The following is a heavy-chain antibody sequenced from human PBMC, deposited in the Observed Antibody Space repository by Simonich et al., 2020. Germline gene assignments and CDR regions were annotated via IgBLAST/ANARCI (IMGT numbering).Heavy chain of an antibody. CDR1: GYTFTSYD. Sequence: QVQLVQSGAEVKKPGASVKVSCKASGYTFTSYDINWVRQATGQGLEWIGWKNPNDGNKGFEQKFQGRVPSTRNTSISTAYMELSSLRSEDTAVYYCARARYCSSTSCYNWFDPWGQGTLVTVSS. J-gene: IGHJ5*02. D-gene: IGHD2-2*01. CDR2: KNPNDGNK. CDR3: ARARYCSSTSCYNWFDP. V-gene: IGHV1-8*03.